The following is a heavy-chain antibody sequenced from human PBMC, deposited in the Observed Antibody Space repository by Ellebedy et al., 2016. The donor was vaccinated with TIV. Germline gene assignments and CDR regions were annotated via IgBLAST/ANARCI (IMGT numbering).Heavy chain of an antibody. CDR3: AKGWLGAGAGTDFDY. Sequence: GESLKISXAASEFPFSSYAMSWVRQPPGKGLEWVSSISDSGGNTYYADSVRGRFTFSRDNSKNTLYLQMNSLRAEDTAVYYCAKGWLGAGAGTDFDYWGRGTLVTVSS. J-gene: IGHJ4*02. V-gene: IGHV3-23*01. CDR2: ISDSGGNT. CDR1: EFPFSSYA. D-gene: IGHD6-13*01.